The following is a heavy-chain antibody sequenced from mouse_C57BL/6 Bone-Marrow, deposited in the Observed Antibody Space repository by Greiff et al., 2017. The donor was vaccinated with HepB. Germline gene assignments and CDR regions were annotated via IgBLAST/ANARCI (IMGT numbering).Heavy chain of an antibody. CDR1: GFTFSSYA. V-gene: IGHV5-4*01. J-gene: IGHJ3*01. Sequence: EVQGVESGGGLVKPGGSLKLSCAASGFTFSSYAMSWVRQTPEKRLEWVATISDGGSYTYYPDNVKGRFTISRDNAKNNLYLQMSHLKSEDTAMYYCARGRAYWGQGTLVTVSA. CDR2: ISDGGSYT. CDR3: ARGRAY.